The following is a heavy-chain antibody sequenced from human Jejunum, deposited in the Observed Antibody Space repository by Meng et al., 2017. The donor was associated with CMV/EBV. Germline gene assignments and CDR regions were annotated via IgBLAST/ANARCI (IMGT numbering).Heavy chain of an antibody. Sequence: AAGLSFSSYAMGWVSQAPGKGMGWVSFIGSSGRTIYFASSVKDRFTISRDNAKNSLYLQMNNLTVEDTAMYYCTRGGWRYSFGSFDYWGQGALVT. D-gene: IGHD5-18*01. J-gene: IGHJ4*02. V-gene: IGHV3-21*01. CDR1: GLSFSSYA. CDR2: IGSSGRTI. CDR3: TRGGWRYSFGSFDY.